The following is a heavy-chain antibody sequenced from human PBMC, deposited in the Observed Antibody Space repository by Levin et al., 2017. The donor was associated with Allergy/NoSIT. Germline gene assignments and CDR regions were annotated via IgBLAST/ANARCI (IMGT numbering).Heavy chain of an antibody. J-gene: IGHJ6*02. Sequence: SGGSLRLSCAASGFTVSSNYMSWVRQAPGKGLEWVSVIYSGGSTYYADSVKGRFTISRDNSKNTLYLQMNSLRAEDTAVYYCASQKRRGYTLWTRTGMDVWGQGTTVTVSS. V-gene: IGHV3-53*01. CDR1: GFTVSSNY. CDR3: ASQKRRGYTLWTRTGMDV. D-gene: IGHD5-18*01. CDR2: IYSGGST.